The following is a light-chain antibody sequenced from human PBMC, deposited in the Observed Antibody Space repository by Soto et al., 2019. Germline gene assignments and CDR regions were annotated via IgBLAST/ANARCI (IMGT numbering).Light chain of an antibody. V-gene: IGKV3-11*01. Sequence: EIVLTQSPATLSLSPGERATLSCRASENVDIYLAWYQQKPGQAPRLLIYDGSNRATGIPARFSGSGSGTDFTLTIRSLEPEDFAIYYCQQRRSWPPLTFGGGTRVEIK. CDR2: DGS. CDR3: QQRRSWPPLT. CDR1: ENVDIY. J-gene: IGKJ4*01.